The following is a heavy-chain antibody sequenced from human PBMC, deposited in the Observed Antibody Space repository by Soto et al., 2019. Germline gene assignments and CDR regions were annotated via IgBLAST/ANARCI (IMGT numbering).Heavy chain of an antibody. V-gene: IGHV4-39*01. J-gene: IGHJ6*03. D-gene: IGHD6-13*01. CDR2: IYYSGST. CDR1: GGSISSSSYY. CDR3: RQHTKYYYYMDV. Sequence: QLQLQESGPGLVKPSETLSLTCTVSGGSISSSSYYWGWIRQPPGKGLEWIGSIYYSGSTYYNPHLKSRVTISVDTSKNQFSLKLSSVTAADTAVYYCRQHTKYYYYMDVWGKGTTVTVSS.